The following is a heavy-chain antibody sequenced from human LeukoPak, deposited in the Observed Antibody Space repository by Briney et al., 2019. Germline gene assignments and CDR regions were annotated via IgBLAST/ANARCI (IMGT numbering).Heavy chain of an antibody. D-gene: IGHD6-13*01. CDR1: GGSFSGYY. V-gene: IGHV4-34*01. Sequence: SETLSLTCAVYGGSFSGYYWSWIRQPPGKGLEWIGEINHSGSTNYNPSLKSRVTISVDTSKNQFSLKLSSVTAADTAVYYCARGNSSSWYFLRYYYYYGMDVWGQGTTVTVSS. J-gene: IGHJ6*02. CDR2: INHSGST. CDR3: ARGNSSSWYFLRYYYYYGMDV.